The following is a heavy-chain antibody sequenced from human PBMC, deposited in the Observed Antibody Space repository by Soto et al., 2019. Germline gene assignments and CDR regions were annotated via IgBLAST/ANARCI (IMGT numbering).Heavy chain of an antibody. Sequence: QLQLQESGSGLVKPSQTLSLTCAVSGGSISSGGYSWSWIRQPPGKGLEWIGYIYHSGSTYYNPSLKRXXTXSAXRSKNQFSLKLSSVTAADTAVYYCAGEITPDAFDIWGQGTMVTVSS. V-gene: IGHV4-30-2*01. D-gene: IGHD3-16*01. CDR3: AGEITPDAFDI. J-gene: IGHJ3*02. CDR1: GGSISSGGYS. CDR2: IYHSGST.